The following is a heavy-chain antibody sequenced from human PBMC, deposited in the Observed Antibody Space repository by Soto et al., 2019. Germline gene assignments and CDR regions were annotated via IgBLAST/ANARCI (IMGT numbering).Heavy chain of an antibody. Sequence: QVQMVQSGPEVKMPGASVKVSCKTSGYTFTAYGLAWLRQAPGQRPEWMGWVSTTDDRTNYARKLQGSVPRTTARSTTTTSLALTSLGTDDTAVYYCARELNTESSAYYAFAFWGKGTLVTVSS. CDR2: VSTTDDRT. J-gene: IGHJ4*02. CDR3: ARELNTESSAYYAFAF. CDR1: GYTFTAYG. D-gene: IGHD3-22*01. V-gene: IGHV1-18*01.